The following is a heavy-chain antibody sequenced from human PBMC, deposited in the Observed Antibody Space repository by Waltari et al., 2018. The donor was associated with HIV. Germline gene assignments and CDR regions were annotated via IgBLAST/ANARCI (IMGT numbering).Heavy chain of an antibody. Sequence: QVQLVQSGAESKKPGSSVKVSCKTSGGTFNNYAISWVRQAPGQGLEWMGGIIAIFDTTNYAQKFQGRVTITADKSTSTAYMELRSLRSADTALYYCAARKGYCSGGGCYSWDYWGQGTLVTVSS. CDR3: AARKGYCSGGGCYSWDY. V-gene: IGHV1-69*06. CDR1: GGTFNNYA. CDR2: IIAIFDTT. D-gene: IGHD2-15*01. J-gene: IGHJ4*02.